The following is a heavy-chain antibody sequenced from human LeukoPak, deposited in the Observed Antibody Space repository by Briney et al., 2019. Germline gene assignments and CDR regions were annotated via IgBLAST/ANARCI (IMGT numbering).Heavy chain of an antibody. Sequence: GGSLRLSCAASGFTFSSFAMSWVRQAPGKGLEWVSTISGTTYYADSVKGRFTISRDNSKNTLYLQMNSLRADDTAVYYCARKGAYFDLWGRGTLVTVSS. D-gene: IGHD1-26*01. CDR3: ARKGAYFDL. J-gene: IGHJ2*01. CDR1: GFTFSSFA. V-gene: IGHV3-23*01. CDR2: ISGTT.